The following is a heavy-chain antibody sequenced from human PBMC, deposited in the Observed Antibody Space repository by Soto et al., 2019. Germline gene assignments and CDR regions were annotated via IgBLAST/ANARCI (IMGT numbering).Heavy chain of an antibody. CDR2: ISAYNGNT. D-gene: IGHD3-22*01. CDR3: ARDSPAYYYDSSGYSDFDY. J-gene: IGHJ4*02. V-gene: IGHV1-18*01. Sequence: ASVKVSCKASGYTFTSYGISWVRQAPGQGLEWMGWISAYNGNTNYAQKLQGRVTMTTDTSTSTAYMELRSLRSDDTAVYYCARDSPAYYYDSSGYSDFDYWGQGTLVTVSS. CDR1: GYTFTSYG.